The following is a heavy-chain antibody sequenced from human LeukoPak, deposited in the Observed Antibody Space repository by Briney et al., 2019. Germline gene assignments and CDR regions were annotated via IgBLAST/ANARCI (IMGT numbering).Heavy chain of an antibody. CDR2: IYYSGST. Sequence: PSETLSLTCTVSGGSISDSYCTWFRQPPGKGLEWIGYIYYSGSTNYNPSLKSRVTISVDTSKNQFSLKLSSVTAADTAVYYCARAMSGWSEDYWGQGTLVTVSS. CDR1: GGSISDSY. J-gene: IGHJ4*02. CDR3: ARAMSGWSEDY. V-gene: IGHV4-59*01. D-gene: IGHD6-19*01.